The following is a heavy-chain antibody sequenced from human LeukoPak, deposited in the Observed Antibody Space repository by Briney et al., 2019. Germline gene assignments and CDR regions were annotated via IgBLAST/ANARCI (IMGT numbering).Heavy chain of an antibody. J-gene: IGHJ4*02. Sequence: PSETLSLTCTVSGGSISSYYLNWIRQSPGKGLEWIGYMFYTGSTDYNPPLKSRVTMSVDTSKNQLSLKLSSVTAADTAVYYCAKGASIHGGIVDYWGQGTLVTVSS. CDR2: MFYTGST. V-gene: IGHV4-59*01. CDR3: AKGASIHGGIVDY. D-gene: IGHD4-23*01. CDR1: GGSISSYY.